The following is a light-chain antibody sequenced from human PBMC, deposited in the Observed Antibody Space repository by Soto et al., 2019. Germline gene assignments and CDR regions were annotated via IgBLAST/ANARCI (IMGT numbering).Light chain of an antibody. CDR2: EVS. J-gene: IGLJ1*01. CDR3: SSYTTSSTPAYV. CDR1: SIDVGDYSY. V-gene: IGLV2-14*01. Sequence: QSALTQPASVSGSPGQSITIYCTGTSIDVGDYSYVSWYQHHPGKAPKLIIYEVSNRPSGVSNRFSGSNSDNTASLTISGLLADDEADYYCSSYTTSSTPAYVFGTGTKLTVL.